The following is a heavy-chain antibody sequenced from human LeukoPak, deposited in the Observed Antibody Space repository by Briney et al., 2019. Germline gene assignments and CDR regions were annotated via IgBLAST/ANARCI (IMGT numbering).Heavy chain of an antibody. Sequence: ASVKVSCKASGYTFTSYGISWVRQAPGQGLEWMGWISAYNGNTNYAQKLQGRVTMTTDTSTSTAYMELRSLRSDDTAVYYCARDRSYYGSGSYNWFDPWGQGTLVTVSS. CDR3: ARDRSYYGSGSYNWFDP. V-gene: IGHV1-18*01. CDR2: ISAYNGNT. D-gene: IGHD3-10*01. CDR1: GYTFTSYG. J-gene: IGHJ5*02.